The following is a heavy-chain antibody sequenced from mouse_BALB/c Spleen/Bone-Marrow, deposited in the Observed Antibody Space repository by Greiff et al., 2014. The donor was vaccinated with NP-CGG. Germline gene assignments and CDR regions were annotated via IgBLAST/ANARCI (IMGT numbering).Heavy chain of an antibody. CDR3: AMYYYGSSPFAY. CDR2: IDPANGNT. J-gene: IGHJ3*01. Sequence: EVQLQQSGAELAKPGASVKLSCTASGFNIKDTYMHWVKQRPEQGLEWIGRIDPANGNTKYDPKFQGKATITADTSSNTAYLQLSSLTSEDTAVYYCAMYYYGSSPFAYWGQGTLVTVSA. V-gene: IGHV14-3*02. D-gene: IGHD1-1*01. CDR1: GFNIKDTY.